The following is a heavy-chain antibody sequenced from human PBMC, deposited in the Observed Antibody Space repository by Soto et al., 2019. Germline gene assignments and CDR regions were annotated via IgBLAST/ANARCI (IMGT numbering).Heavy chain of an antibody. CDR1: GYTLTELS. V-gene: IGHV1-24*01. CDR2: FDPEDGET. CDR3: ATATYDKAGKDYYDSSGYPVLGDY. Sequence: QVQLVQSGAEVKKPGASVKVSCKVSGYTLTELSMHWVRQAPGKGREWMGGFDPEDGETIYAQKFQGRVTMTEDTSTDTAYMELSSLRSEDTAVYYCATATYDKAGKDYYDSSGYPVLGDYWGQGTLVTVSS. D-gene: IGHD3-22*01. J-gene: IGHJ4*02.